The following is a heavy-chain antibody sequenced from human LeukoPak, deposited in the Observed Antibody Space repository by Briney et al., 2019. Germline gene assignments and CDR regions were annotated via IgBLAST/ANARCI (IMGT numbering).Heavy chain of an antibody. D-gene: IGHD2-2*01. CDR1: GFTFSSYA. CDR2: ISGSGDNT. J-gene: IGHJ5*01. V-gene: IGHV3-23*01. CDR3: AKDRHAPGRYCSSTTCFPFDS. Sequence: GGSLRLSCAASGFTFSSYAMTWVRQAPGKGLEWVSAISGSGDNTFYADSVKGRFTISRDNSQNTLYLQMNSLRAEDTAVYYCAKDRHAPGRYCSSTTCFPFDSWGQGTLVTVSS.